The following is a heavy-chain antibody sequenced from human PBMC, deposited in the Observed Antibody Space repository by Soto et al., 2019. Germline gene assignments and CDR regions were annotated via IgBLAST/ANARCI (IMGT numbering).Heavy chain of an antibody. CDR3: TKSRGVAGRPLDD. V-gene: IGHV3-9*01. D-gene: IGHD6-6*01. CDR1: GFIFEDYA. CDR2: ITWNSDSL. Sequence: EVQLVESGGGLVQPGMSLRLSCAASGFIFEDYAMHWVRQAPGKGVEWVSSITWNSDSLAYTGSVKGRFTISRDNAKNSLYLEMDSLRPEDTALYYCTKSRGVAGRPLDDWGQGNLVTVSS. J-gene: IGHJ4*02.